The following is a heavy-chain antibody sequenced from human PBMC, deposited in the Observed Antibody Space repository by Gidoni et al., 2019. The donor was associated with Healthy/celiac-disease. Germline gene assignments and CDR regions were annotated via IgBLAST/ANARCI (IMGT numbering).Heavy chain of an antibody. CDR2: ISWNSGSI. J-gene: IGHJ4*02. D-gene: IGHD3-22*01. Sequence: EVQLVESGGGLVQPGRSLRLSCAASGFTFDDYAMHWVRQAPGKGLEWVSGISWNSGSIGCADSVKGRFTISRDNAKNSLYLQMNSLRAEDTALYYCAKTYYYDSSGYCFDYWGQGTLVTVSS. CDR3: AKTYYYDSSGYCFDY. CDR1: GFTFDDYA. V-gene: IGHV3-9*01.